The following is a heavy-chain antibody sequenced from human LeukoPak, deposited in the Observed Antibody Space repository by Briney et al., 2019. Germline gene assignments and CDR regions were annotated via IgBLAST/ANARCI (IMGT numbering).Heavy chain of an antibody. J-gene: IGHJ4*02. CDR1: GYTFTGYY. CDR2: IDPNSGGT. D-gene: IGHD3-3*01. CDR3: AREYYDFWSGRCFDY. Sequence: ASVKVSCKASGYTFTGYYMHWMRQAPGQGLEWMGWIDPNSGGTNYAQKFQGRVTMTRDTSISTAYMELSRLRADDTAVYYCAREYYDFWSGRCFDYWGQGTLVTVSS. V-gene: IGHV1-2*02.